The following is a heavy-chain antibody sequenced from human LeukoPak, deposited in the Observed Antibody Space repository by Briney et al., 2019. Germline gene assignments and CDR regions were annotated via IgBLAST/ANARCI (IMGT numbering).Heavy chain of an antibody. D-gene: IGHD2-15*01. Sequence: GGSLRLSCAASGFTFSSYGMHWVRQAPGKGLEWVAVISYDGSNKYYADSVKGRFTISRDNSKNTLYLQMNSLRAEGTAVYYCARDGGGSLHGMDVWGQGTTVTVSS. CDR1: GFTFSSYG. CDR3: ARDGGGSLHGMDV. V-gene: IGHV3-30*03. J-gene: IGHJ6*02. CDR2: ISYDGSNK.